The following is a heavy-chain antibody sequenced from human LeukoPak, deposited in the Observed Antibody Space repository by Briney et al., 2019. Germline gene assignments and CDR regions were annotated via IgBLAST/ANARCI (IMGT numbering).Heavy chain of an antibody. V-gene: IGHV3-23*01. CDR3: AKVGYYYGSGSYCLDY. J-gene: IGHJ4*02. CDR2: ISASGGST. D-gene: IGHD3-10*01. CDR1: GFAFSDYV. Sequence: GGPLRLSCAASGFAFSDYVMNWVRQAPGKGLEWVSAISASGGSTYYANSVKGRFTISRDNSKNTLYLQMNSLRADDTAVYYCAKVGYYYGSGSYCLDYWGQGTLVTVSS.